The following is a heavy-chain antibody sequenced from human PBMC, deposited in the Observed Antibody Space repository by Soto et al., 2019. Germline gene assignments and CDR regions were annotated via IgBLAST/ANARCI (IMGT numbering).Heavy chain of an antibody. CDR2: IYYSGST. Sequence: SETLSLTCTVSGGSISRHYWSWIRQPPGKGLEWIGYIYYSGSTNYNPSLKSRVTISVDTSKNQFSLKLRSLTAADTAVYYCGRHKVPNGWLHTHGFDIWGQGKMVTVSS. V-gene: IGHV4-59*08. J-gene: IGHJ3*02. CDR1: GGSISRHY. CDR3: GRHKVPNGWLHTHGFDI. D-gene: IGHD5-12*01.